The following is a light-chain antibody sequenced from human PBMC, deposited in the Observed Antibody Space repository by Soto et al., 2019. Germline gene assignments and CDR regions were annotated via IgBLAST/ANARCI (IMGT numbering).Light chain of an antibody. V-gene: IGKV3-20*01. CDR3: QKYGRSRT. CDR2: VVS. CDR1: QSVSSSY. Sequence: EIVLTQSPGTLSLSPGERATLSCRASQSVSSSYLAWYQQKPGQAPRLLIYVVSRRATGIPDRFSGSGSGTDFTLTITRLEPEDFAVYYCQKYGRSRTFGQGTKVEIK. J-gene: IGKJ1*01.